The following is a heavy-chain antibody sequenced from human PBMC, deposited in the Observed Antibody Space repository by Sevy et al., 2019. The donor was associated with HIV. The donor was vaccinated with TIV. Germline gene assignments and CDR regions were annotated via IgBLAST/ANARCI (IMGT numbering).Heavy chain of an antibody. D-gene: IGHD2-8*01. J-gene: IGHJ4*02. CDR3: ASEGCTKPHDW. CDR2: LSFGCGEI. CDR1: GFTFSKYS. V-gene: IGHV3-23*01. Sequence: GGSLRLSCAASGFTFSKYSMSWVRQPPGKGLEWVSTLSFGCGEINYADSVKGRFTISRDNSKSSVYLQMNNLRPEDTAVYDGASEGCTKPHDWWGQGTLVTVS.